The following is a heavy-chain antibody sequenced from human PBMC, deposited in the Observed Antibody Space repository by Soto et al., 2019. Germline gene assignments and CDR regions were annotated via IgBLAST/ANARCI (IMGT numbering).Heavy chain of an antibody. CDR2: IYWHGIE. J-gene: IGHJ4*02. CDR3: AHGDPLDFHY. CDR1: GFSLSPSGVA. V-gene: IGHV2-5*01. Sequence: QITLKESGPALVKPTQTLTLTCTFSGFSLSPSGVAVAWIRQPPGKALEWLALIYWHGIERYSPSLKTRLTITKDTSKNQAVLTVTNMDPVDTATYFCAHGDPLDFHYWGQGTLVTISP. D-gene: IGHD3-10*01.